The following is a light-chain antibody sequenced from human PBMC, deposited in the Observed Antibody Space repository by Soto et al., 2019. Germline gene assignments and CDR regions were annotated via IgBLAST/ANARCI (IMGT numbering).Light chain of an antibody. Sequence: DIVMTQSPDSLAVSLGERATINCESSQSVLSSSDSKNYLAWHQQKPGQPPKLLIYWASTRESGVPERFSGSGSGTDFALTISSLQAEDEAVYYCQQYYSNPITFGQGTRLEIK. CDR1: QSVLSSSDSKNY. J-gene: IGKJ5*01. CDR2: WAS. V-gene: IGKV4-1*01. CDR3: QQYYSNPIT.